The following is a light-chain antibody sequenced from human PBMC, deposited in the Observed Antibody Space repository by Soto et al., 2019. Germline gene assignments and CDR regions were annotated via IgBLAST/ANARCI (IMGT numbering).Light chain of an antibody. CDR1: QSVSSN. CDR2: GTS. CDR3: QQYDNRPLI. J-gene: IGKJ5*01. V-gene: IGKV3-15*01. Sequence: EIVITQYPATLSVSPGESPTLSCRASQSVSSNLAWYQQKPGQAPRLLIYGTSTRATGIPARFSGSGSGTEFTLTISSLQSEDFATYYCQQYDNRPLIFGQGTRLEI.